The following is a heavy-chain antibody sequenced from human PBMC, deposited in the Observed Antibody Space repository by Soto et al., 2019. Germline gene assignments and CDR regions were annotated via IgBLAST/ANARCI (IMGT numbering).Heavy chain of an antibody. J-gene: IGHJ6*02. CDR1: GGTFSSYA. CDR3: ARDLMGYSSSSLPRALYYYYGMDV. CDR2: IIPIFGTA. Sequence: QVQLVQSGAEVKKPGYSVKVSCKASGGTFSSYAISWVRQAPGQGLEWMGGIIPIFGTANYAQKFQGRVTITADEFTRTAYMELSSLRSEDTAVYYCARDLMGYSSSSLPRALYYYYGMDVWGQGTTVTVSS. D-gene: IGHD6-6*01. V-gene: IGHV1-69*01.